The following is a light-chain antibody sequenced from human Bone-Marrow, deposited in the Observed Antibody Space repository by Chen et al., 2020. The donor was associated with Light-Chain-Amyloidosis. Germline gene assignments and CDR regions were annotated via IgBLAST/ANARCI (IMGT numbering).Light chain of an antibody. V-gene: IGKV3-11*01. CDR2: DTS. Sequence: DIVVTQTPATLSLSPGERATHTCRVSQYIGSWLGWYQQRPGQPPRLLISDTSNRAAGIPARFSGNGSGTDFTLTISGLEPEEFAGYYCHQRRSWALTFGGGTKVEMK. CDR3: HQRRSWALT. J-gene: IGKJ4*01. CDR1: QYIGSW.